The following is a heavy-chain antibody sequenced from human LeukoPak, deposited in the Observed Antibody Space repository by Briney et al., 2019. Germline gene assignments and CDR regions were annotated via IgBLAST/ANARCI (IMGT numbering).Heavy chain of an antibody. V-gene: IGHV1-3*03. CDR3: ARDPCTRSTCFARGYYYDS. D-gene: IGHD2-2*01. CDR2: INSDNGIT. CDR1: GYTFTSYA. J-gene: IGHJ4*02. Sequence: ASVKVSCKASGYTFTSYAMHWVRQAPGQRLEWMGWINSDNGITKYSQEFQGRVTFTRDKSASTVYMDLRRLTSEDMAVYFCARDPCTRSTCFARGYYYDSWGQGTLVTVSS.